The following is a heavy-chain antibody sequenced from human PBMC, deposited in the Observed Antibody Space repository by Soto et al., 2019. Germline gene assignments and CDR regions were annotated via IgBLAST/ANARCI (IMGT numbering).Heavy chain of an antibody. CDR1: GGSISGGGYY. Sequence: PSETRSLTCTVSGGSISGGGYYWSWIRQHGGKGREWIGYIYYSGSTYYNPSLKSRVTISVDTSKNQFSLKLSSVTAADTAVYYCAREGYYYDSSGYYANWFDPWGQGTLVTVS. J-gene: IGHJ5*02. V-gene: IGHV4-31*03. CDR2: IYYSGST. D-gene: IGHD3-22*01. CDR3: AREGYYYDSSGYYANWFDP.